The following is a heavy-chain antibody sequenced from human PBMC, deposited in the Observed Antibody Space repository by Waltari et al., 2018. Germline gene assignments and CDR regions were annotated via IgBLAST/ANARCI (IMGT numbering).Heavy chain of an antibody. CDR3: ARGPPQLLWFGEGWFDP. J-gene: IGHJ5*02. D-gene: IGHD3-10*01. CDR2: INHSGST. Sequence: QVQLQQWGAGLLKPSETLSLTCAVYGGSFSGYYWSWIRQPPGKGLEWIGEINHSGSTKYNPSLKSRVTISVDTSKNQFSLKLSSVTAADTAVYYCARGPPQLLWFGEGWFDPWGQGTLVTVSS. CDR1: GGSFSGYY. V-gene: IGHV4-34*01.